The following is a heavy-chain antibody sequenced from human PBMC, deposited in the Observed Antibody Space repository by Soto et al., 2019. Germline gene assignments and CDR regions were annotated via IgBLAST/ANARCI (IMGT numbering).Heavy chain of an antibody. D-gene: IGHD2-15*01. J-gene: IGHJ4*02. V-gene: IGHV3-53*01. CDR1: GFTVSSNY. CDR3: ASHGGNPYFDY. CDR2: IYSGGST. Sequence: HPGGSLRLSCAASGFTVSSNYMSWVRQAPGKGLEWVSVIYSGGSTYYADSVKGRFTISRDNSENTLYLQMNSLRAEDTAVYYCASHGGNPYFDYWGQGTLVTVSS.